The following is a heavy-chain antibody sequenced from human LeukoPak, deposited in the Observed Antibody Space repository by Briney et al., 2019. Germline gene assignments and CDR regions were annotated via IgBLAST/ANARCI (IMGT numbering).Heavy chain of an antibody. Sequence: ASVKVSCMASGYTLTSYDINWVRPATGQGLEWIGWMKTNRGNTGYAQKFQGRVTMTRDTSISTAYIEISRLRSAETAVYYCVAVVDTSFDYWGQGNPGSVSS. CDR1: GYTLTSYD. CDR3: VAVVDTSFDY. CDR2: MKTNRGNT. D-gene: IGHD2-15*01. J-gene: IGHJ4*02. V-gene: IGHV1-8*02.